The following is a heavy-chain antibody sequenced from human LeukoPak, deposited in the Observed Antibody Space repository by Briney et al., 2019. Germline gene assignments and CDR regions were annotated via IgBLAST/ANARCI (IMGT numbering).Heavy chain of an antibody. CDR3: AREYSRYSGTYYDY. D-gene: IGHD5-12*01. CDR2: SNPDSGDT. V-gene: IGHV1-2*02. J-gene: IGHJ4*02. CDR1: GYIFTGHF. Sequence: GASVKVSCKASGYIFTGHFIHWVRQAPGQGLEWMGWSNPDSGDTNYAQKFQGRVTMTRDTSISTVYMELSRVRSDDTAVYYCAREYSRYSGTYYDYWGQGTLVTVSS.